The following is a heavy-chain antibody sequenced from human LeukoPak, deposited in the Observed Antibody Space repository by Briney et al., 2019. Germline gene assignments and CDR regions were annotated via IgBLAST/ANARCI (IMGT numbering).Heavy chain of an antibody. J-gene: IGHJ4*01. Sequence: GRSLRLSCAASGFTFSSYAMHWVRQAPGKGLEWVAVIWYDGSNKYYADSVKGRFTISRDHSKNALYLQMKSLRAEDTAVYYCARELEIAVAGTLGYWGHGTLVTVSS. CDR3: ARELEIAVAGTLGY. V-gene: IGHV3-33*01. CDR1: GFTFSSYA. D-gene: IGHD6-19*01. CDR2: IWYDGSNK.